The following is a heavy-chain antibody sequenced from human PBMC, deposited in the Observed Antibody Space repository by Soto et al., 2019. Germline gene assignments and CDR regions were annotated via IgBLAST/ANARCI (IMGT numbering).Heavy chain of an antibody. D-gene: IGHD6-13*01. CDR2: IYYSGST. Sequence: PSETLSLTCTVSGGSVSSGSYYWSWIRQPPGKGLEWIGYIYYSGSTNYNPSLKSRVTISVDTSKNQFSLKLSSVTAADTAVYYCASGSVPVKSSWPFDYWGQGTLVTVSS. V-gene: IGHV4-61*01. J-gene: IGHJ4*02. CDR1: GGSVSSGSYY. CDR3: ASGSVPVKSSWPFDY.